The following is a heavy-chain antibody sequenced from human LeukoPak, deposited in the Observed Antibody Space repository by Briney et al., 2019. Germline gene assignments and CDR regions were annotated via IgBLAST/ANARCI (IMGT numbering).Heavy chain of an antibody. CDR2: IYPGDSDT. D-gene: IGHD5-18*01. CDR1: GYSFTSYW. CDR3: ARHEGPRLWLRGYYYYYGMDV. J-gene: IGHJ6*02. Sequence: GESLKISCKGSGYSFTSYWIGWVRQMPGKGLEWMGIIYPGDSDTRYSPSFQGQVTISADKSISTAYLQWSSLKASDTAMYYCARHEGPRLWLRGYYYYYGMDVWGQGTTVTVSS. V-gene: IGHV5-51*01.